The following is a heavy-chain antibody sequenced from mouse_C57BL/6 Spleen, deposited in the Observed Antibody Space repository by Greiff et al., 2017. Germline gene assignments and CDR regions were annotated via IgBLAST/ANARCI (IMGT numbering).Heavy chain of an antibody. J-gene: IGHJ4*01. CDR2: IDPSDSYT. CDR1: GYTFTSYW. V-gene: IGHV1-69*01. Sequence: QVQLQQPGAELVMPGASVKLSCKASGYTFTSYWMHWVKQRPGQGLEWIGEIDPSDSYTNYNQKFKGKSTLTVDKSSSTAYMQLSSLTSEDAAVYYCAIRYYGSSYNALEDWGQGTSVTVST. CDR3: AIRYYGSSYNALED. D-gene: IGHD1-1*01.